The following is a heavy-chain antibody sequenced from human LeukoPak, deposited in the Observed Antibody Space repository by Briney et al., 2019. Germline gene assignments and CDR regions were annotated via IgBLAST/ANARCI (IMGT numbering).Heavy chain of an antibody. CDR2: INPNSGGT. Sequence: GASVKVSCKASGYTFTGYYMHWVRQAPGQGLEWMGRINPNSGGTNYAQKFQGRVTITRDTSISTAYMELSRLRSDDTAVYYCAREDSSGWYSNWFDPWGQGTLVTVSS. CDR3: AREDSSGWYSNWFDP. CDR1: GYTFTGYY. J-gene: IGHJ5*02. V-gene: IGHV1-2*06. D-gene: IGHD6-19*01.